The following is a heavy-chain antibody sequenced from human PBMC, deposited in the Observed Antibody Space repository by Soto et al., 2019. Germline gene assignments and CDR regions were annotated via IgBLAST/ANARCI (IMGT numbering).Heavy chain of an antibody. J-gene: IGHJ3*02. CDR1: GFTFSSYG. CDR2: IWYDGSNK. V-gene: IGHV3-33*01. CDR3: ARDNNPSYYYGSGNNAFDI. Sequence: QVQLVESGGGVVQPGRSLRLSCAASGFTFSSYGMHWVRQAPGKGLEWVAVIWYDGSNKYYADSVKGRFTISRDSSKNTLYLQMNSLRAEDTAVYYCARDNNPSYYYGSGNNAFDIWGQGTMVTVSS. D-gene: IGHD3-10*01.